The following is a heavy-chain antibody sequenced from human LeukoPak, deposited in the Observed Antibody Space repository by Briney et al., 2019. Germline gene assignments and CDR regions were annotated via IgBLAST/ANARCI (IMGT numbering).Heavy chain of an antibody. V-gene: IGHV4-59*12. CDR1: GGSISSYH. CDR3: ARPQPPYYYDSSGYYYDY. D-gene: IGHD3-22*01. Sequence: SETLSLTCTVSGGSISSYHWSWIRQSPGKGLEWIGYIYYTETSYNPSLKSRVTISADTSKNQFSLKLSSVTAADTAVYYCARPQPPYYYDSSGYYYDYWGQGTLVTVSS. CDR2: IYYTET. J-gene: IGHJ4*02.